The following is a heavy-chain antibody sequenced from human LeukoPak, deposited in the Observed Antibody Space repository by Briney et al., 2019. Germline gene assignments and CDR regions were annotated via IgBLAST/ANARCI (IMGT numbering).Heavy chain of an antibody. V-gene: IGHV1-18*01. J-gene: IGHJ5*02. D-gene: IGHD2-15*01. CDR2: ITTYNGNT. CDR3: ARLSPPIASFCSGGTCYSGGFDP. Sequence: ASVKVSCKASGYTFTSYGITWVRQAPGQGLEWMGWITTYNGNTYYAQNFQGRVTMTADTSTSTAYMEVRSLRSDDTAVYYCARLSPPIASFCSGGTCYSGGFDPWGQGALVTVSS. CDR1: GYTFTSYG.